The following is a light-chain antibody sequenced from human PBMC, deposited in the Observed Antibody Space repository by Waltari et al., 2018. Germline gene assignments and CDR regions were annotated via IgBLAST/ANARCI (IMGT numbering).Light chain of an antibody. CDR2: TNE. CDR1: RSNIGNNY. Sequence: QSVLIPPPSTSGTPGQSVPFSCSGTRSNIGNNYVYWYQQVPGTAPKRLIYTNEQRPSGGPDRFSGSKSGTSASLAISGLRSEDESDYYCAAWDDTVRGVVFGGGTKVTVL. J-gene: IGLJ2*01. V-gene: IGLV1-47*02. CDR3: AAWDDTVRGVV.